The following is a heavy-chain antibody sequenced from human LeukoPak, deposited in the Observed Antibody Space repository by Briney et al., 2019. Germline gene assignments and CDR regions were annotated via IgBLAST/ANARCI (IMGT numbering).Heavy chain of an antibody. CDR2: ISGSGDST. CDR1: GFTFSNYG. J-gene: IGHJ4*02. V-gene: IGHV3-23*01. Sequence: GGSLRLSCAASGFTFSNYGMSWVRQAPGKGLEWVSGISGSGDSTFYADSVKGRFTISRDNSKNTRYLQMNSLRAEDTAVYYCAREQQLWLFWGQGTLVTVSS. CDR3: AREQQLWLF. D-gene: IGHD5-18*01.